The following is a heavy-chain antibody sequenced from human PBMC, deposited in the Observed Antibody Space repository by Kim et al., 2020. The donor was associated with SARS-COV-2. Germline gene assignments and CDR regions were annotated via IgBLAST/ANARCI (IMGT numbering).Heavy chain of an antibody. J-gene: IGHJ4*01. CDR2: ISGSGGST. D-gene: IGHD2-15*01. CDR1: GFTFNNYA. Sequence: GGSLRLSCAASGFTFNNYAMSWVRQAPGKGLEWVSSISGSGGSTYYTDSVKDRFAISRDNAKNMVYLQMNSLRAEDMALYYCAKVLAIGNCYSCGDFDY. V-gene: IGHV3-23*01. CDR3: AKVLAIGNCYSCGDFDY.